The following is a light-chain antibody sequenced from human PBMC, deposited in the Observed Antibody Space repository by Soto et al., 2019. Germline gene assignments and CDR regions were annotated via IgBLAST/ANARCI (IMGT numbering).Light chain of an antibody. V-gene: IGKV3-11*01. Sequence: VLTQSPATLSLSPGERATLSCRASQSVRSSLAWYQQKPGQAPRLLIYDASNRATGIPARFSGSGSGTYFTLTISSLEPEDFAVYYCQQRSSWLLTFGGGTKVEIK. J-gene: IGKJ4*01. CDR2: DAS. CDR3: QQRSSWLLT. CDR1: QSVRSS.